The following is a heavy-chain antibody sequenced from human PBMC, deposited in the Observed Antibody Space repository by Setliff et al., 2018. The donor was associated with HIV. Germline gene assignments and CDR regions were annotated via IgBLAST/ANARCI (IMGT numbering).Heavy chain of an antibody. CDR1: GGTFSSYA. V-gene: IGHV1-69*13. Sequence: SVKVSCKASGGTFSSYAISWVRQAPGQGLEWMGGIIPILGTTNYAQKFQGRVTITADESTSTAYMELSSLRSEDTAVYYCARDLAPHSGPDAFDIWGQGTMVTVSS. CDR2: IIPILGTT. J-gene: IGHJ3*02. D-gene: IGHD1-26*01. CDR3: ARDLAPHSGPDAFDI.